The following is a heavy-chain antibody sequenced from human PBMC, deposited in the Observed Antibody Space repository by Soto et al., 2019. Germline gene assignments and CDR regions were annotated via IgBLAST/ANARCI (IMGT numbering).Heavy chain of an antibody. D-gene: IGHD3-10*01. V-gene: IGHV4-34*01. CDR1: GGSFSGYY. CDR2: LNDSGST. Sequence: PSETLSLTCAGYGGSFSGYYCSWIRQPPGKGLEWIGELNDSGSTNYNASLKSRVSISVDTSKNQFPLKLSSVTAADTAVYYCARGRGGVQHWGQGTLVTVS. J-gene: IGHJ1*01. CDR3: ARGRGGVQH.